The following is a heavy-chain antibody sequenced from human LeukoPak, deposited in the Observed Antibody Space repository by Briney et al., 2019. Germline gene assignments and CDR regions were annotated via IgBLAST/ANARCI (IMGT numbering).Heavy chain of an antibody. Sequence: SETLSLTCTVSGTSISAFHWTWFRQPAGKGLEWIGLIYSSGSTPFNPSLKSRVAMSVDLTKNQLPLKLTSVTAADTAMYYCARKDGDYWGRGTLVTVSS. CDR1: GTSISAFH. J-gene: IGHJ4*02. V-gene: IGHV4-4*07. CDR2: IYSSGST. CDR3: ARKDGDY.